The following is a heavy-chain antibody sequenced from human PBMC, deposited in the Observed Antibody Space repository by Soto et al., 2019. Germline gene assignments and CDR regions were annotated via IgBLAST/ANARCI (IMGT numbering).Heavy chain of an antibody. CDR2: ISSSSSTI. D-gene: IGHD3-3*01. V-gene: IGHV3-48*01. CDR1: GFTFSSYS. J-gene: IGHJ5*02. CDR3: ARVGYDFWSGYTGWFDP. Sequence: EVQLVESGGGLVQPGGSLRLSCAASGFTFSSYSMNWVRQAPGKGLEWVSYISSSSSTIYYADSVKGRFTISRDNAKNSLYLQMNSLRAEDTVVYYCARVGYDFWSGYTGWFDPWGQGTLVTVSS.